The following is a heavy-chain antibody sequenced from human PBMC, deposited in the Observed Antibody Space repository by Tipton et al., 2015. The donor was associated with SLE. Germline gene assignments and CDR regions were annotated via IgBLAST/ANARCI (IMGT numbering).Heavy chain of an antibody. V-gene: IGHV4-59*08. CDR2: IYYSGST. Sequence: TLSLTCTVSGGSISSYYWSWIRQPPGKGLEWIGFIYYSGSTNYNPSLMSLFTISVDTSKNQFSLKLSSVTAADTAVYYCSRWGAARYFDYWGQGTLVTVSS. CDR1: GGSISSYY. CDR3: SRWGAARYFDY. D-gene: IGHD6-6*01. J-gene: IGHJ4*02.